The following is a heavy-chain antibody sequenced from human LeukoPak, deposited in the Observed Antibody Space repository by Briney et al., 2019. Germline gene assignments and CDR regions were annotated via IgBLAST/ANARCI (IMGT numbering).Heavy chain of an antibody. V-gene: IGHV3-7*01. D-gene: IGHD3-3*01. CDR1: GFTFSNYW. Sequence: PGGSLRLSCAASGFTFSNYWMSWVRQAPGKGLEWVANIEQDGSEKYYVDSVKGRFTISRDNANNSVYLQMNSLRAEDTAVYYCARVDEYYDFWSGAYYYYMDVWGKGTTVTVSS. CDR3: ARVDEYYDFWSGAYYYYMDV. J-gene: IGHJ6*03. CDR2: IEQDGSEK.